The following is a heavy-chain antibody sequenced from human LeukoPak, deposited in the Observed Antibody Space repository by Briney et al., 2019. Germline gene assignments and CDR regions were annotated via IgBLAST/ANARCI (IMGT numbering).Heavy chain of an antibody. D-gene: IGHD3-22*01. Sequence: PSETLSLTCTVSGGSISSYYWSWVRQPPGKGLEWIGNVFYTGATKYDPSLQSRVTISLDTSQSQLSLRLSSVTAADTAVYYCARQPSGNYGKSGYYPYYFDSWGQGALVTVSS. CDR3: ARQPSGNYGKSGYYPYYFDS. V-gene: IGHV4-59*08. CDR2: VFYTGAT. CDR1: GGSISSYY. J-gene: IGHJ4*02.